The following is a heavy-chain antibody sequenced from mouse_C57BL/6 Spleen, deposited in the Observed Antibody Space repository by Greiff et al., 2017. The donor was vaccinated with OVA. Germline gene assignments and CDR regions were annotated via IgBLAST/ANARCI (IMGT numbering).Heavy chain of an antibody. V-gene: IGHV1-80*01. Sequence: QVQLKESGAELVKPGASVKISCKASGYAFSSYWMNWVKQRPGKGLEWIGQIYPGDGDTNYNGKFKGKATLTADKSSSTAYMQLSSLTSEDSAVYFCARPYNWDGNYFDYWGQGTTLTVSS. J-gene: IGHJ2*01. CDR2: IYPGDGDT. CDR3: ARPYNWDGNYFDY. D-gene: IGHD4-1*01. CDR1: GYAFSSYW.